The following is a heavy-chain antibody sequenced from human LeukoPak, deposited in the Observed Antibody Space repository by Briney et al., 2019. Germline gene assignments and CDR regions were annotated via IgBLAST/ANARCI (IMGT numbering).Heavy chain of an antibody. D-gene: IGHD3-3*01. CDR2: INPNSGGT. V-gene: IGHV1-2*06. Sequence: ASVKVSCKASGYTFTGYYMHWVRQAPGQGLEWMGRINPNSGGTNYAQKFQGRVTMTRDTSISTAYMELSRLRSDDTAVYYCANQLRFLEWLPGDWGQGTLVTVSS. J-gene: IGHJ4*02. CDR1: GYTFTGYY. CDR3: ANQLRFLEWLPGD.